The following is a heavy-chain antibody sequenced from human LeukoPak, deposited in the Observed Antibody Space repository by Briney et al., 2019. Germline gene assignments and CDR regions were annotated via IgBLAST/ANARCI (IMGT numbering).Heavy chain of an antibody. Sequence: SETLSLTCTVSGGSISSGDYYWSWIRRPPGKGLEWIGYIYYSGSTYYNPSLESRVTISVDTSKNQFSLKLSSVTAADTAVYYCARLRFLEWLPFDPWGQGTLVTVSS. D-gene: IGHD3-3*01. V-gene: IGHV4-30-4*08. CDR3: ARLRFLEWLPFDP. CDR1: GGSISSGDYY. CDR2: IYYSGST. J-gene: IGHJ5*02.